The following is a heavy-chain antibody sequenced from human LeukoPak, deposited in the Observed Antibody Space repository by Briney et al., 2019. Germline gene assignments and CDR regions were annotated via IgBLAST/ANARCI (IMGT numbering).Heavy chain of an antibody. CDR1: GFSLTTSGVG. Sequence: SGPPLVKPTETLTLTCTFSGFSLTTSGVGVALIRQPPGQALEWLAVIYWDDDKRYRPSLKNRLTITKDTSRNQVVLTMTNMDPVDTATYYCAHRLDQRTNWNYGNFDYWGQGTLVTVSS. CDR3: AHRLDQRTNWNYGNFDY. V-gene: IGHV2-5*02. J-gene: IGHJ4*02. CDR2: IYWDDDK. D-gene: IGHD1-7*01.